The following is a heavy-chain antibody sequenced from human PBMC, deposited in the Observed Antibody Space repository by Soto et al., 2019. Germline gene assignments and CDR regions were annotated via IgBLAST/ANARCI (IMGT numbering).Heavy chain of an antibody. CDR3: SGGLYTFYGMDV. V-gene: IGHV4-61*01. D-gene: IGHD2-15*01. Sequence: WETLSLTCTVSGCSVSSGSYYWSWIRQPPGKGLEWIGYIYYSGSTNYNPSLNSLVTISVDTSKNQFSLKQSSVAAADTAEYYWSGGLYTFYGMDVWGQGTTVTVYS. CDR2: IYYSGST. J-gene: IGHJ6*02. CDR1: GCSVSSGSYY.